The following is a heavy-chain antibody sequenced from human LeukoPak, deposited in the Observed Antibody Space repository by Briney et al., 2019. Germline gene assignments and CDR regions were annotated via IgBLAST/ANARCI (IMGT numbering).Heavy chain of an antibody. CDR2: ISGSGGST. J-gene: IGHJ4*02. Sequence: GGSLRLSCAASGFAFSSYAMSWVRKAPGKGLEWVSAISGSGGSTYYADSVKGRFTISRDNSKNTLYLQMNSLRAEDTAVYYCAKDLVRCGYSGYDCDYWGQGTLVTVSS. D-gene: IGHD5-12*01. CDR1: GFAFSSYA. V-gene: IGHV3-23*01. CDR3: AKDLVRCGYSGYDCDY.